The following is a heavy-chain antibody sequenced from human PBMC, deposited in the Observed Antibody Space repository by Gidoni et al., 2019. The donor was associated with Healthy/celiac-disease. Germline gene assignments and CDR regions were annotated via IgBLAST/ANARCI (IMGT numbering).Heavy chain of an antibody. CDR1: GFTFRSYW. Sequence: EVQLVESGGGLVQPGGSLRLSCAASGFTFRSYWMSWVRQAPGKGLEWVANIKQDGSEKYYVDSVKGRFTISRDNAKNSLYLQMNSLRAEDTAVYYCARDGSSSYTRRYYYGMDVWGQGTTVTVSS. D-gene: IGHD2-15*01. CDR3: ARDGSSSYTRRYYYGMDV. CDR2: IKQDGSEK. V-gene: IGHV3-7*04. J-gene: IGHJ6*02.